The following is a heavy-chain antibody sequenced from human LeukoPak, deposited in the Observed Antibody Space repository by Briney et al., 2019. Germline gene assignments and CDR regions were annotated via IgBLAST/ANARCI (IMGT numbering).Heavy chain of an antibody. Sequence: SETLSLTCAVYGGSFSGYYWSWIRQPPGKGLEWIGEINHSGSTNYNPSLKSRVTISVETSKNQFSLKLSSVTAADTAVYYCARGSEDIVVVPAAMLEGYSLGDYWGQGTLVTVSS. CDR2: INHSGST. CDR1: GGSFSGYY. J-gene: IGHJ4*02. V-gene: IGHV4-34*01. D-gene: IGHD2-2*01. CDR3: ARGSEDIVVVPAAMLEGYSLGDY.